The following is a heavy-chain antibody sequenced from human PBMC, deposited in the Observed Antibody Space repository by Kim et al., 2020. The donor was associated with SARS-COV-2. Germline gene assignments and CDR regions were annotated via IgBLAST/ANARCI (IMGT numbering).Heavy chain of an antibody. V-gene: IGHV5-51*01. CDR3: ARQMGNILTGYYIDAFDI. CDR1: GYSFTSYW. Sequence: GESLKISCKGSGYSFTSYWIGWVRQMPGKGLEWMGIIYPGDSDTRYSPSFQGQVTISADKSISTAYLQWSSLKASDTAMYYCARQMGNILTGYYIDAFDIWGQGTMVTVSS. CDR2: IYPGDSDT. D-gene: IGHD3-9*01. J-gene: IGHJ3*02.